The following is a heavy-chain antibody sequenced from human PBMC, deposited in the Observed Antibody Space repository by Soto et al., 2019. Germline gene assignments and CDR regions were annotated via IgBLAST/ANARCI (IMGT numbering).Heavy chain of an antibody. CDR2: ISSSSSYI. D-gene: IGHD3-3*01. Sequence: GGSLRLSCAASGFTLSGYAMDWVRQAPGEGQGLRRGLEWVSSISSSSSYIYYADSVKGRFTISRDNAKNSLYLQMNSLRAEDTAVYYCARDDDDFWPFDYWGQGTLVTVSS. CDR1: GFTLSGYA. CDR3: ARDDDDFWPFDY. J-gene: IGHJ4*02. V-gene: IGHV3-21*01.